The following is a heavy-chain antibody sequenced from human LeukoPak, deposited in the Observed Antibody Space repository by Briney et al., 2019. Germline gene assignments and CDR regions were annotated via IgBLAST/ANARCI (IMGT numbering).Heavy chain of an antibody. CDR3: ARGYSYGGRYFEY. D-gene: IGHD5-18*01. CDR1: GGSISSSSYY. CDR2: IYCSGTT. V-gene: IGHV4-39*01. Sequence: PSETLSLTCTVSGGSISSSSYYGGWIRQPPGKGLEWIGTIYCSGTTYYNPSLTGRVTISVDASKNQFSLKLSSVTAADTAVYYCARGYSYGGRYFEYWGQGTLVTVSS. J-gene: IGHJ4*02.